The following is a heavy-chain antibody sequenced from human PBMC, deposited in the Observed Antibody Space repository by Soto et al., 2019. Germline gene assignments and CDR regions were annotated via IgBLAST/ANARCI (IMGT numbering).Heavy chain of an antibody. D-gene: IGHD2-15*01. CDR1: GGTFSSYA. CDR2: IIPIFGTA. J-gene: IGHJ5*02. V-gene: IGHV1-69*13. CDR3: ARYCSGGSCYLNWFDP. Sequence: ASVKVSCKASGGTFSSYAISWVRQAPGQGLEWMGGIIPIFGTANYAQKFQGRVTITADESTSTAYMELSSLRSEDTAVYYCARYCSGGSCYLNWFDPWGQGTLVTVSS.